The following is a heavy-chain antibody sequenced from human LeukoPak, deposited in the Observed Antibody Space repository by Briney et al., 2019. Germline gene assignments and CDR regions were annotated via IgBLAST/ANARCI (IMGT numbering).Heavy chain of an antibody. V-gene: IGHV4-34*01. CDR1: DGSFTGYY. CDR2: IYHSGST. Sequence: SETLSLTCTVSDGSFTGYYWSWVRQPPGKGLEWIGEIYHSGSTNYNPSLKSRVTISVDKSKNQFSLKLSSVTAADTAVYYCARSAAGTNDYWGQGTLVTVSS. CDR3: ARSAAGTNDY. D-gene: IGHD6-13*01. J-gene: IGHJ4*02.